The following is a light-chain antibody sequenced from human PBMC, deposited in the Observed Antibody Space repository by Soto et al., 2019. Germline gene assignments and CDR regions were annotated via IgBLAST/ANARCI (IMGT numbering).Light chain of an antibody. CDR3: SSYTSSSLHV. Sequence: QSALTQPASVSGSPGQSITISCTGTSSDVGGYNYVSWYQQHPGKAPKLMIYDVSIRPSGVSNRFSGSKSGNTASLTISGLQAEDEADYYCSSYTSSSLHVFGTGTKLTVL. CDR2: DVS. V-gene: IGLV2-14*03. CDR1: SSDVGGYNY. J-gene: IGLJ1*01.